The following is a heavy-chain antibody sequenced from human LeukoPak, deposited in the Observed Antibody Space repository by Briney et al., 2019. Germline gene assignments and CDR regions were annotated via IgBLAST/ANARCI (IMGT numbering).Heavy chain of an antibody. CDR3: ARDIAPIDYFDY. J-gene: IGHJ4*02. Sequence: GGSLRLSCAASGFTVSNNYMNWVRQAPGKGLEWVSVIYSGGSTYYADSVKGRFTISRDNSKNTLYLQMNSLRAEDTAVYYCARDIAPIDYFDYWGQGTLVTVSS. CDR1: GFTVSNNY. D-gene: IGHD3-16*02. V-gene: IGHV3-53*05. CDR2: IYSGGST.